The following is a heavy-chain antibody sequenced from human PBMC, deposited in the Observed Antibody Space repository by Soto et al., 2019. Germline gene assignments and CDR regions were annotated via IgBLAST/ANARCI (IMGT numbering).Heavy chain of an antibody. D-gene: IGHD6-13*01. CDR1: GFTFSDYY. Sequence: NPGGSLRLSCAAYGFTFSDYYMSWIRQAPGKGLEWVSYISSSSSYTNYADSVKGRFTISRDNAKNSLYLQMNSLRAEDTAVYYCASGTRGSSSWYLYWGQGTLVTVSS. V-gene: IGHV3-11*06. CDR2: ISSSSSYT. J-gene: IGHJ4*02. CDR3: ASGTRGSSSWYLY.